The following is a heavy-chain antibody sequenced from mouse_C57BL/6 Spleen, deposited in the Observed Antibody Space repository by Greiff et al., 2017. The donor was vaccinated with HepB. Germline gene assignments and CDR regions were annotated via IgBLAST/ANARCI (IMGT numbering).Heavy chain of an antibody. Sequence: DVMLVESGGGLVKPGGSLKLSCAASGFTFSDYGMHWVRQAPEKGLEWVAYISSGSSTIYYADTVKGRFTISSDKTKNTLFLQMTSLRSEDTAMYYCARREPRLGYFDYWGQGTTLTVSS. D-gene: IGHD4-1*01. CDR3: ARREPRLGYFDY. CDR2: ISSGSSTI. V-gene: IGHV5-17*01. J-gene: IGHJ2*01. CDR1: GFTFSDYG.